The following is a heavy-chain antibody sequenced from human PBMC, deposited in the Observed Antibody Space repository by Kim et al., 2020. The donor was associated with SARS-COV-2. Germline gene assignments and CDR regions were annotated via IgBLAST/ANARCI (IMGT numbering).Heavy chain of an antibody. Sequence: SKTYYSDSVKGLFSISRDNSKNTVFLQMNSLRVEDTAVYYCARGWLGYFDYWGQGTLVTVSS. CDR3: ARGWLGYFDY. D-gene: IGHD6-19*01. V-gene: IGHV3-33*01. CDR2: SKT. J-gene: IGHJ4*02.